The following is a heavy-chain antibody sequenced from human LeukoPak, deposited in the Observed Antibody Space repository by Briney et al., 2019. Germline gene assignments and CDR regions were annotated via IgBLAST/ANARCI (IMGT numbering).Heavy chain of an antibody. CDR2: IYWDDDK. Sequence: SGPTLVNPTQTLTLTCTFSGFSLSTSGVGVGWIRQPPGKALEWLALIYWDDDKRYSPSLKSRLTITKDTSKKEVVLTMTNMDPVDTATYYCAHSDYEILTGSFDYWGQGTLVTVSS. V-gene: IGHV2-5*02. CDR3: AHSDYEILTGSFDY. D-gene: IGHD3-9*01. J-gene: IGHJ4*02. CDR1: GFSLSTSGVG.